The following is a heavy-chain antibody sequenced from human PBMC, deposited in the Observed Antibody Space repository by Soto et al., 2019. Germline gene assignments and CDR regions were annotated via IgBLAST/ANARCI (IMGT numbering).Heavy chain of an antibody. J-gene: IGHJ2*01. Sequence: GGSLRRSCAASGLSFSRYAMYWVRQAPGKGLAWVAVIKYDGSDKYYADSAKGRFTISRDNSKNTLYLQMNSLRAEDPAVYYCSTQNYYTTGWY. CDR3: STQNYYTTGWY. CDR1: GLSFSRYA. CDR2: IKYDGSDK. D-gene: IGHD1-7*01. V-gene: IGHV3-30-3*01.